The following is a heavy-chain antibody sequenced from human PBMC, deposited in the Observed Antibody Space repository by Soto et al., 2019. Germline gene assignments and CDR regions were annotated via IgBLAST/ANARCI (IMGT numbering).Heavy chain of an antibody. CDR1: GASISGSYYY. J-gene: IGHJ4*02. D-gene: IGHD1-20*01. CDR3: ATSQKGYNWNYFDH. V-gene: IGHV4-39*01. CDR2: VFYTGFT. Sequence: LSLTCAVSGASISGSYYYWAWLRQSPGKGPEWIGSVFYTGFTSYNPSLESRVSVSVDTSESQFSLKLSAVTAADTAVYYCATSQKGYNWNYFDHWGQGALVTVSS.